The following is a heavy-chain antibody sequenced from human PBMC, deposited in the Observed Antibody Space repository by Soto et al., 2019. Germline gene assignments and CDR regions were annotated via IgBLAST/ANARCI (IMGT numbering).Heavy chain of an antibody. V-gene: IGHV1-2*02. CDR1: GYTFTGYY. Sequence: QVQLVQSGAEVKKPGASVKVSCQTSGYTFTGYYIHWIRQAPGQGLEWMGWINPNSGDSNYSQEFQGRVTMTSDTSITTAYMQLTRLRSDDTAVYYCARREQWLENFDFWGQGTLVTVSS. CDR3: ARREQWLENFDF. D-gene: IGHD6-19*01. J-gene: IGHJ4*02. CDR2: INPNSGDS.